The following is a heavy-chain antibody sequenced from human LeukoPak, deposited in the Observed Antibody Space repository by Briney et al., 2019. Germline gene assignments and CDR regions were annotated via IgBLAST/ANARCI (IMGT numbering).Heavy chain of an antibody. J-gene: IGHJ5*02. Sequence: GGSLRLSCAASGFTFNSYAMTWVRQGAGRGLEWVSTLSETTGARSYADSAEGRFSISRDDSKNTLYLQMTSLRVEDTAVYFCARVQPDNNDEYNWFDPWGQGTQVIVSS. V-gene: IGHV3-23*01. CDR1: GFTFNSYA. CDR3: ARVQPDNNDEYNWFDP. D-gene: IGHD1-1*01. CDR2: LSETTGAR.